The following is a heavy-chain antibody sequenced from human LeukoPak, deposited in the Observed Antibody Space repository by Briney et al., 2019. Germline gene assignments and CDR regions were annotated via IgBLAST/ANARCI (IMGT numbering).Heavy chain of an antibody. J-gene: IGHJ4*02. CDR1: GFTFISNY. V-gene: IGHV3-53*01. CDR2: IYSGGST. D-gene: IGHD5-24*01. CDR3: ARVEMATMNFDY. Sequence: PGGSLSLSCAASGFTFISNYMSWVRQAPGKGLEWVSVIYSGGSTYYADSVKGRFTISRDNSKNTLYLQMNSLRAEDTAVYYCARVEMATMNFDYWGQGTLVTVSS.